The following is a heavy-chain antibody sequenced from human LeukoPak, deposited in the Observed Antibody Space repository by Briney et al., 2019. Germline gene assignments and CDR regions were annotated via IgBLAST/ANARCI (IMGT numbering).Heavy chain of an antibody. J-gene: IGHJ3*02. D-gene: IGHD6-19*01. CDR3: VRLLAVAGGDAFDI. V-gene: IGHV4-59*08. CDR2: LYYSGST. Sequence: NASETLSLTCTVSGGSISGYFWSWIRQPPGKGLELIGYLYYSGSTNYNPSLKSRVTVSVDTSKDQFSLRLSSVTAADTAVYYCVRLLAVAGGDAFDIWGQGKMVTVSS. CDR1: GGSISGYF.